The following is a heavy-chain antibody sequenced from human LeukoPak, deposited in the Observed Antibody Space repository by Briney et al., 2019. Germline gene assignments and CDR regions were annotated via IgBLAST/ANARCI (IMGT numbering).Heavy chain of an antibody. D-gene: IGHD2/OR15-2a*01. Sequence: GGSLRLSCAASGFIFSSYAMSWVRQAPGKGLEWVSAISRSGENTYYADSVKGRFTISRDNARNSLYLQMDNLRAEDTGVYYCARDFYDGFALDYWGQGTLVTVSS. V-gene: IGHV3-23*01. CDR2: ISRSGENT. J-gene: IGHJ4*02. CDR1: GFIFSSYA. CDR3: ARDFYDGFALDY.